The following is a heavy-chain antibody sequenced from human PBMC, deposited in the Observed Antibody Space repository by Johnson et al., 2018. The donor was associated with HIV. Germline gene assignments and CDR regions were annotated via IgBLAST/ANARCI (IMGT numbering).Heavy chain of an antibody. J-gene: IGHJ3*02. Sequence: QVQLVESGGGVVQPGRSLRLSCAASGFTFSTYGMHWVRQAPGKGLEWVAVTSYDGSNKYYADSVKGRFTISRDNSKNTLYLQMNSLRAEDTAVYYCAKDLGTGDDAFDIWGQGTMVTVSS. CDR2: TSYDGSNK. D-gene: IGHD7-27*01. V-gene: IGHV3-33*05. CDR1: GFTFSTYG. CDR3: AKDLGTGDDAFDI.